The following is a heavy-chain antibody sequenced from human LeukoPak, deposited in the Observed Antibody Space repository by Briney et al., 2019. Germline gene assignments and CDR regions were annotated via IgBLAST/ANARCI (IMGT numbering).Heavy chain of an antibody. CDR2: ISSSSSYI. Sequence: GGSLRLSCAASGFTFSSYSMNWVRQAPGKGLEWVSSISSSSSYIYYADSVKGRFTISRDNAKNSLYLQMNSLRAEDTAVYYCARVAPLSSTRDYRYYFDYWGQGTLVTVSS. J-gene: IGHJ4*02. D-gene: IGHD3-16*01. V-gene: IGHV3-21*01. CDR3: ARVAPLSSTRDYRYYFDY. CDR1: GFTFSSYS.